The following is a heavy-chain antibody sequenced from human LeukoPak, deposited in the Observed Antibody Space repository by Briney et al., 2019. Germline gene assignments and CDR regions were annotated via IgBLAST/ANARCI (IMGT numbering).Heavy chain of an antibody. Sequence: TSETLSLTCTVSAGSISSSIYYWGWIRQPPGKGLEWIGSIYYSGSTYYSPSLKSRVTISVDTSKNQFSLKLSSVTAADTAVYYCARTPRQTMVRGVIGNFDYWGQGTLVTVSS. CDR2: IYYSGST. J-gene: IGHJ4*02. V-gene: IGHV4-39*01. CDR1: AGSISSSIYY. D-gene: IGHD3-10*01. CDR3: ARTPRQTMVRGVIGNFDY.